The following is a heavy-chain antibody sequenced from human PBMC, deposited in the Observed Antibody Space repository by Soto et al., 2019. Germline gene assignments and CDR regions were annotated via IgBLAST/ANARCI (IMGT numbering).Heavy chain of an antibody. V-gene: IGHV3-7*01. J-gene: IGHJ4*02. CDR2: IKEDGSDK. CDR3: ARFTRGSSGDY. Sequence: EVQLVESGGDLVQPGGSLRLSCLASGFTFNTYWMSWVRQAPGKGLEWVANIKEDGSDKYYVDSVKGRFTISRDNAKNLLYLQMTSLGAGDTAMYYCARFTRGSSGDYWGQGTLVTVSS. D-gene: IGHD6-25*01. CDR1: GFTFNTYW.